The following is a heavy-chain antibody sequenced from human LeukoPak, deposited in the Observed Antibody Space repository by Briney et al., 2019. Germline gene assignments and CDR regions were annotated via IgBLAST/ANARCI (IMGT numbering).Heavy chain of an antibody. J-gene: IGHJ5*02. CDR3: ARNDADYYGSGSPNWFDP. CDR2: IYYSGST. Sequence: SETLSLTCTVSGGSISSSSYYWGWIRQPPGKGLEWIGSIYYSGSTYYNPSLKSRVTMSVDTSKNQFSLKLSSVTAADTAVYYCARNDADYYGSGSPNWFDPWGQGTLVTVSS. CDR1: GGSISSSSYY. D-gene: IGHD3-10*01. V-gene: IGHV4-39*07.